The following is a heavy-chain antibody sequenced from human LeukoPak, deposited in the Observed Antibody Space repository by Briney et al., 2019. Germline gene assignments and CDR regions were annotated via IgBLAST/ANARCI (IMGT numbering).Heavy chain of an antibody. CDR2: IGTGTSTV. D-gene: IGHD7-27*01. CDR1: GFTFTSYT. V-gene: IGHV3-48*01. CDR3: VRDKDWGFDS. J-gene: IGHJ4*02. Sequence: PGESLRLSCAASGFTFTSYTMNWVRQAPGKGLEWVSHIGTGTSTVGYADSIKGRFTISRDNAKNSVDLQMSSLGVDDSAVYYCVRDKDWGFDSWGQGTLVTVSS.